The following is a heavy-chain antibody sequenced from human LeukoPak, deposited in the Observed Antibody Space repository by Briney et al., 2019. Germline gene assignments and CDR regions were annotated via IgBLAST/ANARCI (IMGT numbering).Heavy chain of an antibody. CDR3: AKALRRYCSSTSCYRPDY. CDR2: ISGSGGST. V-gene: IGHV3-23*01. CDR1: GFTFSSYA. J-gene: IGHJ4*02. Sequence: GGSLRLSCAASGFTFSSYAMSWVRQAPGKGLEWVSAISGSGGSTYYADSVKGRFTISRDNSKNTPYPQMNSLRAEDTAVYYCAKALRRYCSSTSCYRPDYWGQGTLVTVSS. D-gene: IGHD2-2*01.